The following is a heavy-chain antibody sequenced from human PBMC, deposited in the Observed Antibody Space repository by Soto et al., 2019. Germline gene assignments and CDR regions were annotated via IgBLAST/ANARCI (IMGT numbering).Heavy chain of an antibody. J-gene: IGHJ4*02. CDR1: GFTFSSYA. V-gene: IGHV3-30-3*01. CDR3: GRDNSGIFGVDY. D-gene: IGHD3-3*01. CDR2: ISYDGSNK. Sequence: GGSLRLSCAASGFTFSSYAMHWVRQAPGKGLEWVAVISYDGSNKYYVDSVKGRFTISRDNAKNSLYLQMNSLRAEDTAVYYCGRDNSGIFGVDYWGQGTLVTVSS.